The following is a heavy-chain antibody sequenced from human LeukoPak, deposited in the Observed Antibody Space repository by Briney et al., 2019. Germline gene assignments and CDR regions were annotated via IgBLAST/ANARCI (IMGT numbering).Heavy chain of an antibody. Sequence: SETLSLTCTVSGGSISSSSYDWGWIRQPPGKGLEWIGSIYYSGSTYYNPSLKSRVTISVDTSKNQFSLKLSSVTAADTAVYYCAKVQKAARPSPFDYWGQGTLVTVSS. J-gene: IGHJ4*02. CDR3: AKVQKAARPSPFDY. D-gene: IGHD6-6*01. CDR1: GGSISSSSYD. V-gene: IGHV4-39*01. CDR2: IYYSGST.